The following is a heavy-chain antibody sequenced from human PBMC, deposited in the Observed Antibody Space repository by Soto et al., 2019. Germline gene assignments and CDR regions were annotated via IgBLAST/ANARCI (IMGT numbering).Heavy chain of an antibody. V-gene: IGHV1-18*01. Sequence: ASVKVSCKASGYTFTSYGIDWVRQAPGQGLEWLGWISAYDGNTKYAQILQGRVSLTTDTSTNTAYMELRSLRSDDTAMYFCARGGYYDSSGARNYYYYGMKGWGKGTSVTVSS. D-gene: IGHD3-22*01. CDR2: ISAYDGNT. CDR3: ARGGYYDSSGARNYYYYGMKG. J-gene: IGHJ6*04. CDR1: GYTFTSYG.